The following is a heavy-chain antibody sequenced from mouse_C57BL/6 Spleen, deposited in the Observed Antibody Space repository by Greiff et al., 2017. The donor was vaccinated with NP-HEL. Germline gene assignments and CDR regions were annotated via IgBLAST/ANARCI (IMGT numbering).Heavy chain of an antibody. V-gene: IGHV1-69*01. CDR2: IDPSDSYT. CDR1: GYTFTSYW. J-gene: IGHJ3*01. Sequence: QVQLQQPGAELVMPGASVKLSCKASGYTFTSYWVHWVKQRPGQGLEWIGEIDPSDSYTNYNQKFKGKSTLTVDKSSSTAYMQLSSLTSEDSAVYYCAREYRQGAGWFAYWGQGTLVTVSA. CDR3: AREYRQGAGWFAY. D-gene: IGHD3-2*01.